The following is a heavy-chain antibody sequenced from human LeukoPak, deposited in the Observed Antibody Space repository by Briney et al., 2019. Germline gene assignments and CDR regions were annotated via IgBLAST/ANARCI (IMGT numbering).Heavy chain of an antibody. D-gene: IGHD3-22*01. CDR2: IYYSGST. V-gene: IGHV4-59*08. Sequence: PSETLPLTCTVSGGSISSYYWSWIRQPPGKGLEWIGYIYYSGSTNYNPSLKSRVTISVDTSKNQFSLKLSSVTAADTAVYYCARHSYYYDSSGYRGYYFDYWGQGTLVTVSS. CDR1: GGSISSYY. J-gene: IGHJ4*02. CDR3: ARHSYYYDSSGYRGYYFDY.